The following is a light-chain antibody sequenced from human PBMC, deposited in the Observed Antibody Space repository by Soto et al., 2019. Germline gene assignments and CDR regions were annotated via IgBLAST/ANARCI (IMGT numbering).Light chain of an antibody. CDR2: GVS. CDR1: QSLSSNY. V-gene: IGKV3-20*01. CDR3: QQYGGSPPKVT. Sequence: EIVLTQSPGTLSLSPGERATLSCRASQSLSSNYLAWYQQKPGQAPRLLIYGVSSRATGIPDRFSGSGSGTDFTLTISRLEPEDFAVYYCQQYGGSPPKVTFGHGTRLEIK. J-gene: IGKJ5*01.